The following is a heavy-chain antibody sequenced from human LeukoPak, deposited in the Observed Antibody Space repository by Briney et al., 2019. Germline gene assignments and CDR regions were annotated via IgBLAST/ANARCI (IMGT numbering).Heavy chain of an antibody. CDR3: AKTLIRAMTAAGPLRP. J-gene: IGHJ5*02. CDR2: INHSEST. D-gene: IGHD6-13*01. V-gene: IGHV4-34*01. CDR1: GESFSGYY. Sequence: PSETLSLTCAVYGESFSGYYGNWIRQPPGKGLEWIGEINHSESTNYNPSLKSRVTISVDTSKNQFSLKLTSVTAADTAVYYCAKTLIRAMTAAGPLRPWGQGTLVIVSS.